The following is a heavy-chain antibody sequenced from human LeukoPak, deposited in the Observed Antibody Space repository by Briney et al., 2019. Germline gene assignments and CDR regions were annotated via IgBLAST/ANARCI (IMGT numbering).Heavy chain of an antibody. D-gene: IGHD3-10*01. V-gene: IGHV4-4*07. J-gene: IGHJ5*02. Sequence: SETLSLTCTVSGGSISSYYWSWIRQPAGKGLEWIGRIYTSGSTNYNPSLKSRVTMSVDTSKNQFSLKLSSVTAADTAVYYCARDPIMVRGVRNWFDPWGQGTLVTVSS. CDR1: GGSISSYY. CDR2: IYTSGST. CDR3: ARDPIMVRGVRNWFDP.